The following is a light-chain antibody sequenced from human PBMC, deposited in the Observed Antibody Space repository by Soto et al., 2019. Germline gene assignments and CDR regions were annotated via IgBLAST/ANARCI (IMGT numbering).Light chain of an antibody. Sequence: EIVMTQSPATLSVSPGERATLSCSASQKISSSYLAWYQQKPGQAPRLLIYGASTRATGIPARFSGSGSGTEFTLTISSLQSEDFAVYYCQQYNNWPPATFGQGTKVDIK. CDR2: GAS. J-gene: IGKJ1*01. V-gene: IGKV3-15*01. CDR1: QKISSSY. CDR3: QQYNNWPPAT.